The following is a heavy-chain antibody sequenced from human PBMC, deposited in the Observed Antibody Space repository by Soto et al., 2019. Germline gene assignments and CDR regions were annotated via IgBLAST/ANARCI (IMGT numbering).Heavy chain of an antibody. V-gene: IGHV4-31*03. D-gene: IGHD1-26*01. CDR2: VYFSGST. Sequence: QVQLQESGPGLVKPSQTLSLTCTVSGGSISSGGYYWSWVRQLPGKGLEWIGYVYFSGSTYYNPSLESRVTISLDTSQNEFSLKLSSVTAADTAVYHCATGNAWEVLLAYWGQGTLVTVSS. CDR1: GGSISSGGYY. J-gene: IGHJ4*02. CDR3: ATGNAWEVLLAY.